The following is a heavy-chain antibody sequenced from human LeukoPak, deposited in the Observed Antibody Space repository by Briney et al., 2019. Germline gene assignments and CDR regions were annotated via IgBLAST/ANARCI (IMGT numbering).Heavy chain of an antibody. D-gene: IGHD6-19*01. CDR1: EFTFSNYA. CDR2: ISASGGST. CDR3: AKRVAGAVYYFDY. J-gene: IGHJ4*02. Sequence: PGGSLRLSCAASEFTFSNYAMSWVRQAPGRGLEWVSGISASGGSTYYADSVKGRFTISRDNSRNTLYLQMNSLRVEDTAVYYCAKRVAGAVYYFDYWGQGTLVTVSS. V-gene: IGHV3-23*01.